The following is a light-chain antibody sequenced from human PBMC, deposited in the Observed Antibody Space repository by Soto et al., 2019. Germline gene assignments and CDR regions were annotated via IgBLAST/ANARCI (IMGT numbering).Light chain of an antibody. CDR2: SAS. Sequence: DIQMTQSPSSLSASIGDRVTITCRASQSISDYLNWYQQKPGNAPKLLIYSASTLHSGVPSRFSGSGSGTDFTLTISSLQPEDFATYFCQQRYRTPRTFGQGTKVDIK. V-gene: IGKV1-39*01. CDR3: QQRYRTPRT. CDR1: QSISDY. J-gene: IGKJ1*01.